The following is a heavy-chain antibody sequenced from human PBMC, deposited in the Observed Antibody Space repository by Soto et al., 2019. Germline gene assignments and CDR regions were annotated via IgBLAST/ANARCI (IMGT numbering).Heavy chain of an antibody. CDR1: GFTFRNYG. CDR2: IWYDGSNK. Sequence: QVQLVESGGGVVQPGRSLRLSCAASGFTFRNYGVHWVRQAPGKGLEWLAVIWYDGSNKYYTDSVKGRFTISRDNSKNTLYLEMNSLRDEDTAVYYCARDVRSRRYDLWGQGTLVIVSS. J-gene: IGHJ5*02. V-gene: IGHV3-33*01. D-gene: IGHD3-10*02. CDR3: ARDVRSRRYDL.